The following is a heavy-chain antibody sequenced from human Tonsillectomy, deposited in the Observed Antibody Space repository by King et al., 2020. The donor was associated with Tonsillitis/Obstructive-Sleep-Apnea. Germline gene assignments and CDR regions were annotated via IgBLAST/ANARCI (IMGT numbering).Heavy chain of an antibody. CDR2: ISWNSGSI. Sequence: VQLVESGGGLVQPGRSLRLSCAASGFTFDDYAMYWVRQAPGKGLEWVSGISWNSGSIVYADSVKGRFTISRDNAQNSLYLQMNSLRAEDTALYYCAKDLIIAESGTPGDAFDIWGQGTMVTGSS. J-gene: IGHJ3*02. V-gene: IGHV3-9*01. CDR3: AKDLIIAESGTPGDAFDI. CDR1: GFTFDDYA. D-gene: IGHD6-13*01.